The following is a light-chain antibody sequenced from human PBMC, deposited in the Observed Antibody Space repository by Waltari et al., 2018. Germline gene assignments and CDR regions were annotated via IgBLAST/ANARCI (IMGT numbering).Light chain of an antibody. CDR1: RRNVGNYNL. J-gene: IGLJ2*01. Sequence: SALSRLSPASWSCGNSITLSCSGTRRNVGNYNLGLWYQQHPCKAPRLMIYDVSHRPSGVANRFSGSKSGNTASLTISGLQAEDEAEYHCSSYTSSNTLIFGGGTKLTVL. CDR2: DVS. V-gene: IGLV2-14*03. CDR3: SSYTSSNTLI.